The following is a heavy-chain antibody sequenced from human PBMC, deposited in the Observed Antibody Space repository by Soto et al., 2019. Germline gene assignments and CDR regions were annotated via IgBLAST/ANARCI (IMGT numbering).Heavy chain of an antibody. CDR1: GFTFSSYA. V-gene: IGHV3-23*01. Sequence: GGSLRLSCAASGFTFSSYAMSWVRQAPGKGLEWVSAISGSGGSTYYADSVKGRFTISRDNSKNTLYLQMNSLRAEDTAEYYSTNWYSYGPCYFDYWGQGTLVTVSS. CDR3: TNWYSYGPCYFDY. CDR2: ISGSGGST. D-gene: IGHD5-18*01. J-gene: IGHJ4*02.